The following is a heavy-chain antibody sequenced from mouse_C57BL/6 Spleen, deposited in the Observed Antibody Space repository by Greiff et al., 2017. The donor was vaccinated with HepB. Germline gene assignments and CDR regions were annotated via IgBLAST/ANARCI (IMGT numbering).Heavy chain of an antibody. D-gene: IGHD2-9*01. J-gene: IGHJ2*01. CDR3: ARVPPMVTTFYFDY. CDR2: IYPGDGDT. V-gene: IGHV1-82*01. Sequence: QVQLQQSGPELVKPGASVKISCKASGYAFSSYWMNWVKQRPGKGLEWIGRIYPGDGDTNYNGKFKGKATLTADKSSSTAYMQLSSLTSEDSAVYFCARVPPMVTTFYFDYWGQGTTLTVSS. CDR1: GYAFSSYW.